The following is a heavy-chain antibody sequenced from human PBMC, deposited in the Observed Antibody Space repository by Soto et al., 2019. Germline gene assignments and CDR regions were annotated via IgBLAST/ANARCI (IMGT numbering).Heavy chain of an antibody. D-gene: IGHD2-21*02. CDR2: MYNTGST. CDR1: GGSISGYY. V-gene: IGHV4-59*01. J-gene: IGHJ6*02. Sequence: QVQLQESGPGLVKPSETLSLTCTVSGGSISGYYWSWIRQPPGKGLEWIGYMYNTGSTVYNPSFKSRVTISVDTSTNQFSLKLNSVNAADTAVYYCARDLWGYCGTDCYPLDVWGQGTTVTVSS. CDR3: ARDLWGYCGTDCYPLDV.